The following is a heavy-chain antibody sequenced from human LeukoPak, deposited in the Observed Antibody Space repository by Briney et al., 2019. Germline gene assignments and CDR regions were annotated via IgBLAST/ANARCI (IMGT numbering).Heavy chain of an antibody. Sequence: PSGTLSLTCTVSGGSISSYYWSWIRQPPGKGLEWIGYIYHSGSTNYNPSLKSRVTISIDTSKNQFSLKLSSVTAADTAVYYCARAIAAAGTFAFDFWGQGSLVTVSS. V-gene: IGHV4-59*01. CDR3: ARAIAAAGTFAFDF. J-gene: IGHJ4*02. D-gene: IGHD6-13*01. CDR2: IYHSGST. CDR1: GGSISSYY.